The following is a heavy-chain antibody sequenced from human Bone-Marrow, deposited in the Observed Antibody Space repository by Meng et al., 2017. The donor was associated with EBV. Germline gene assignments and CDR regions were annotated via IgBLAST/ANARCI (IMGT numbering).Heavy chain of an antibody. Sequence: QLQLQESGPALVKPSETLSLTCTVSGGSISSSSYYWGWIRQPPGKGLEWIGSIYYSGSTYYNPSLKSRVTISVDTSKNQFSLKLSSVTAADTAVYYCARVSVGATFFDYWGQGTLVTVSS. J-gene: IGHJ4*02. CDR2: IYYSGST. V-gene: IGHV4-39*07. CDR3: ARVSVGATFFDY. CDR1: GGSISSSSYY. D-gene: IGHD1-26*01.